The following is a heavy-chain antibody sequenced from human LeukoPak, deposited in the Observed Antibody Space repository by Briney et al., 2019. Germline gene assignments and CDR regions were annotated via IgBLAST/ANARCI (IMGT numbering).Heavy chain of an antibody. CDR2: IYYSGST. V-gene: IGHV4-39*01. Sequence: PSETLSLTCIVSGGSMITDNHYWGWIRQPPGKGLEWIGSIYYSGSTYYNPSLKSRVTISVDTSKNQFSLKLSSVTAADTAVYYCASVYDSSGYYPFWGQGTLVTVSS. CDR3: ASVYDSSGYYPF. CDR1: GGSMITDNHY. D-gene: IGHD3-22*01. J-gene: IGHJ4*02.